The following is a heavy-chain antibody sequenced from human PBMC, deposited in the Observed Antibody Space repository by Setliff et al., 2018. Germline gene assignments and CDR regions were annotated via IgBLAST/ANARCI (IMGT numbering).Heavy chain of an antibody. D-gene: IGHD6-19*01. V-gene: IGHV3-64*01. Sequence: GGSLRLSCAASGFTFSSYAMHWVRQAPGKGLEYVSAISSNGGSTYYANSVKGRFTISRDNSKNTLYLQMGSLRAEDMAVYYCARSRTGEYSSGWLNWFDPWGQGTLVTVS. CDR1: GFTFSSYA. CDR3: ARSRTGEYSSGWLNWFDP. J-gene: IGHJ5*02. CDR2: ISSNGGST.